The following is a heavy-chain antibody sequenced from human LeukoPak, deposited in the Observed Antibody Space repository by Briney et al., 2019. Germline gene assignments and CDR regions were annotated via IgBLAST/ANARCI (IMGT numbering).Heavy chain of an antibody. V-gene: IGHV3-23*01. Sequence: GGSLRLSCAASGFTFSSYGMTWVRQAPGKGLEWVATLSGSGGSTYYADSVKGRFTISRDNSKNMLYLLMNSLRAEDTALYYCAKVNWSHRSGWLDYWGQGTLVTVSS. CDR3: AKVNWSHRSGWLDY. D-gene: IGHD3-3*01. CDR1: GFTFSSYG. CDR2: LSGSGGST. J-gene: IGHJ4*02.